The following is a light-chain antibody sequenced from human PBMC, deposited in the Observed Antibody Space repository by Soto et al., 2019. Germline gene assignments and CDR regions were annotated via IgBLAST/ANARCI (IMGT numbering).Light chain of an antibody. Sequence: QSALTQPPSASGTPGQRVTISCSGSSSNIGSNTVNWYQQLPGTAPKLLIYNNNQRPSGVPDRFSGSQSGTSASLAISGLLSEDEADYYCAAWDDSLNGFVFGTGTQLTVL. J-gene: IGLJ7*01. V-gene: IGLV1-44*01. CDR1: SSNIGSNT. CDR3: AAWDDSLNGFV. CDR2: NNN.